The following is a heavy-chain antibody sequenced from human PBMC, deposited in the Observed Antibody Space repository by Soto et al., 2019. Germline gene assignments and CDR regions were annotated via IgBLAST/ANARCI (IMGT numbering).Heavy chain of an antibody. V-gene: IGHV3-53*01. CDR1: GFTVSSNY. Sequence: XWCLELTCVASGFTVSSNYMSWVRQAPGKGLEWVSVIYSGDSAYYADSVKGRFTISRDTSKNTLYLQMNSLRVEDTAVYYCARDRSSSSFFYFDYWGQGTLVTVSS. CDR3: ARDRSSSSFFYFDY. CDR2: IYSGDSA. D-gene: IGHD6-6*01. J-gene: IGHJ4*02.